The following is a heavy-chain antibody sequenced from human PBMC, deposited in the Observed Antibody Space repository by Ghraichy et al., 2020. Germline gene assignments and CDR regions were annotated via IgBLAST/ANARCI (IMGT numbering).Heavy chain of an antibody. CDR1: GFTFRSYA. V-gene: IGHV3-23*01. CDR3: AKDPCTGGSCYGTLGY. D-gene: IGHD2-15*01. Sequence: GESLNISCAASGFTFRSYAMSWVRQAPGKGLEWVSAISGGSSTTYYADSVRGRFTISRDNSKNTLYLKMNSLRAEDTAVYYCAKDPCTGGSCYGTLGYCGQGTLVTVSS. CDR2: ISGGSSTT. J-gene: IGHJ4*02.